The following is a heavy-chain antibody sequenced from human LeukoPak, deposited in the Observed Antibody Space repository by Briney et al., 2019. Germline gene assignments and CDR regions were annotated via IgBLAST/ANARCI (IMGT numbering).Heavy chain of an antibody. CDR1: GGSIISSSYY. D-gene: IGHD3-22*01. Sequence: SETLSLTCTVSGGSIISSSYYWGWIRQPPGKGLEWIGSIYYSGSTYYNPSLKSRVTISVDTSKNQFSLKLSSVTAADTAVYYCAGWGYDSSGHRPLDYWGQGTLVTVSS. CDR2: IYYSGST. CDR3: AGWGYDSSGHRPLDY. J-gene: IGHJ4*02. V-gene: IGHV4-39*01.